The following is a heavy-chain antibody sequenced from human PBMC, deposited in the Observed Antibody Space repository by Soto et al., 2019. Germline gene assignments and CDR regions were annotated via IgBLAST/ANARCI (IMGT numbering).Heavy chain of an antibody. CDR1: GGSFSDYK. Sequence: SETLSLTCAVHGGSFSDYKWSWIRQPPGKGLEWIGEISQSGATNYNPSFKSRVTISRDTSKNQFSLRLGSVTAADTAVYFCARGRTDVSMMVVVFIAESQYFEYWGQGTQVTVSS. CDR2: ISQSGAT. CDR3: ARGRTDVSMMVVVFIAESQYFEY. V-gene: IGHV4-34*01. D-gene: IGHD3-22*01. J-gene: IGHJ4*02.